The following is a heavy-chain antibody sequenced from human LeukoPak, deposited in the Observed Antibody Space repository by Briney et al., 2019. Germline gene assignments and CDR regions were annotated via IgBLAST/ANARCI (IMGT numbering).Heavy chain of an antibody. D-gene: IGHD3-3*01. CDR1: GGSFKDNY. CDR2: INHSGTT. CDR3: ARVPLRFLEPFDN. Sequence: SETLSLTCAVYGGSFKDNYWSWIRQPPGKGLKWIGEINHSGTTNYNPSLKSRVTMSLDTSKNQLSLKLNSVTAADTAVYYCARVPLRFLEPFDNWGQGTLVTVSS. J-gene: IGHJ4*02. V-gene: IGHV4-34*01.